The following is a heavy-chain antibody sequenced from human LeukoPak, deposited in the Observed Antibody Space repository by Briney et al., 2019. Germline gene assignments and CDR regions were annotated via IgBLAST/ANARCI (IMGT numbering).Heavy chain of an antibody. D-gene: IGHD1-7*01. V-gene: IGHV3-23*01. J-gene: IGHJ3*01. CDR3: VKEAGTTLAGGF. Sequence: GGSLRLSSAASGFTFSNYDMSWVRQTPRKGPDWVSVISSSGDTTHYADSVKGRFIISRDNSKNTLYLQMNSLRAEDTALYYCVKEAGTTLAGGFWGQGTMASVSS. CDR1: GFTFSNYD. CDR2: ISSSGDTT.